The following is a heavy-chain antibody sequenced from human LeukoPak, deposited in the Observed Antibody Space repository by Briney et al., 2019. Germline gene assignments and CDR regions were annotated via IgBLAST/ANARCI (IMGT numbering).Heavy chain of an antibody. CDR3: ARGYHYDILTNYYIPFDY. V-gene: IGHV4-39*07. J-gene: IGHJ4*02. Sequence: PSETLSLTCTVSGGSISSSSYYWGWIRQPPGKGLEWIGSIYYSGSTYYNPSLKSRVTISVDTSKNQFSLKVRSVTAADTAVYYCARGYHYDILTNYYIPFDYWGQGTLVTVSS. CDR1: GGSISSSSYY. CDR2: IYYSGST. D-gene: IGHD3-9*01.